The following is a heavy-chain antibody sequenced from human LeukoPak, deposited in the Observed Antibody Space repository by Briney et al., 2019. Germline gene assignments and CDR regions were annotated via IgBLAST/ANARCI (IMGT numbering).Heavy chain of an antibody. J-gene: IGHJ6*03. D-gene: IGHD6-13*01. Sequence: GASVKVSCKASGYTFTGYYIHWVRQAPGQGLEWMGWINPYSGDTAYAQKFQGRVTLTRDTSISTAYMELSRLRSDDTAVYYCARDRGLDIAAAGKFRHYYYYMDVWGKGTTVTVSS. CDR1: GYTFTGYY. CDR3: ARDRGLDIAAAGKFRHYYYYMDV. V-gene: IGHV1-2*02. CDR2: INPYSGDT.